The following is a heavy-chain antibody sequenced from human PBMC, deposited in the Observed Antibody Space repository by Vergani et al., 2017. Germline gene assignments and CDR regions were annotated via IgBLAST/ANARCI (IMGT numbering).Heavy chain of an antibody. Sequence: QVQLVESGGGVVQPGRSLRLSCAASGFTFSSYGMHWVRQAPGKGLEWVAVIWYDGSNKYYADSVKGRFTISRDNSKNTLYLQMNSLRAEDTAVYYCASRIAVADDDAFDIWGQGRMVTVSS. CDR3: ASRIAVADDDAFDI. CDR2: IWYDGSNK. J-gene: IGHJ3*02. CDR1: GFTFSSYG. V-gene: IGHV3-33*01. D-gene: IGHD6-19*01.